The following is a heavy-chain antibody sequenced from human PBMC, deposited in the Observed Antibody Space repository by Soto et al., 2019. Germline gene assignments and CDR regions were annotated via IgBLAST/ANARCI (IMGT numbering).Heavy chain of an antibody. CDR3: ARQQTNYGDFVGPFDY. CDR2: LSPDGRST. V-gene: IGHV3-74*01. CDR1: GFTFSDYW. Sequence: EVQLVESGGGLVQPGGSLRLSCAASGFTFSDYWMHWLRQAPGKGLVWVSRLSPDGRSTSYADSVKGRFTISRDNAKKTLSLEMNILRAEATAVYYCARQQTNYGDFVGPFDYWGQGALVTVSS. D-gene: IGHD4-17*01. J-gene: IGHJ4*02.